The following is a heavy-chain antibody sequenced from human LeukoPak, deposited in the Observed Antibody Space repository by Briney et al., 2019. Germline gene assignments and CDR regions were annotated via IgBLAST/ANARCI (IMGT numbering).Heavy chain of an antibody. J-gene: IGHJ3*01. D-gene: IGHD2-8*01. Sequence: GGSLRLSCAVSGLTLKDAWVTWVRQAPGRGLEWIARIKAGTSGGTADYAAPVKGRFTISRAGSNNVVSMKMSSLKNEDAAEYYCTTGFCTITACHWDDALAAWGQRRTVSVS. V-gene: IGHV3-15*01. CDR3: TTGFCTITACHWDDALAA. CDR1: GLTLKDAW. CDR2: IKAGTSGGTA.